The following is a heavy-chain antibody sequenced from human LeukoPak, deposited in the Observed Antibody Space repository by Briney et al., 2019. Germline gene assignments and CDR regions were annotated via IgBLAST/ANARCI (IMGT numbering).Heavy chain of an antibody. V-gene: IGHV6-1*01. D-gene: IGHD6-6*01. CDR3: ARERKYSSSSFYYYYMDV. J-gene: IGHJ6*03. CDR1: GDSVSSNSAA. Sequence: SRTLSLTCAISGDSVSSNSAACNWIRQSPSRGLEWLGRSYYRSKWYNDYAVSVKSRITINPDTSKNQFSLQLNSVTPEDTAVYYCARERKYSSSSFYYYYMDVWGKGTTVTVSS. CDR2: SYYRSKWYN.